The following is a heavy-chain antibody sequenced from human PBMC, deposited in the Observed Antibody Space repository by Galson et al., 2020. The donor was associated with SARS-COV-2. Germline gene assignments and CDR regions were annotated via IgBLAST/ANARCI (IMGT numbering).Heavy chain of an antibody. CDR2: IWYDGSNK. D-gene: IGHD3-10*01. J-gene: IGHJ4*02. CDR3: AKEGGFGELFTSFDY. CDR1: GFTFSSYG. V-gene: IGHV3-33*06. Sequence: QLGESLKISCAASGFTFSSYGMHWVRQAPGKGLEWVAVIWYDGSNKYYADSVKGRFTISRDNSKNTLYLQMNSLRAEDTAVYYCAKEGGFGELFTSFDYWGQGTLVTVSS.